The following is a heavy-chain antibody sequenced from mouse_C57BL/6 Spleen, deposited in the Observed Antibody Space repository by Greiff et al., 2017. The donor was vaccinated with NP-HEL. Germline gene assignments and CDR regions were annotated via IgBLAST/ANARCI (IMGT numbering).Heavy chain of an antibody. J-gene: IGHJ3*01. V-gene: IGHV5-16*01. CDR1: GFTFSDYY. CDR3: ARGIYYDYDAGAWFAY. D-gene: IGHD2-4*01. Sequence: EVKLVESEGGLVQPGSSMKLSCTASGFTFSDYYMAWVRQVPEKGLEWVANINYDGSSTYYLDSLKSRFIISRDNAKNILYLQMSSLKSEDTATYYCARGIYYDYDAGAWFAYWGQGTQVTVSA. CDR2: INYDGSST.